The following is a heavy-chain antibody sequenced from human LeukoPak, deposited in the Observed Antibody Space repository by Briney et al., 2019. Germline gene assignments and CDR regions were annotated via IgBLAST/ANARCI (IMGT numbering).Heavy chain of an antibody. J-gene: IGHJ4*02. Sequence: ASVKVSCKASGYTFTTYDINWVRQATGQGLEWMGWMNPNSGNTGYAQKFQGRVTMTRNASMSTAYMELNSLRSEDTAVYYCARANYYGSGKKDLDYWGQGTLVTVSS. CDR3: ARANYYGSGKKDLDY. D-gene: IGHD3-10*01. CDR2: MNPNSGNT. CDR1: GYTFTTYD. V-gene: IGHV1-8*01.